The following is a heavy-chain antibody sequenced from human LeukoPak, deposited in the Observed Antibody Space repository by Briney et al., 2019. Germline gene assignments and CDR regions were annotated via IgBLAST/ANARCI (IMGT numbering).Heavy chain of an antibody. CDR3: ARHWSHSVAQFGRSFWFDP. CDR1: GGSISGYY. CDR2: MDTSGHT. J-gene: IGHJ5*02. V-gene: IGHV4-4*07. Sequence: KTSETLSLTCIVSGGSISGYYWSWIRQPAGKGLEWIGHMDTSGHTNYNSSLMCRVTMSVDTSKNQFSLRLTSVTAADTAVYYCARHWSHSVAQFGRSFWFDPWGQGTLVTVSS. D-gene: IGHD2-15*01.